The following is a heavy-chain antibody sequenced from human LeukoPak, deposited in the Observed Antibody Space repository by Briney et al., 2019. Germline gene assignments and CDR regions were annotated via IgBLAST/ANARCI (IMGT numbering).Heavy chain of an antibody. CDR2: ISAYNGNT. J-gene: IGHJ5*02. CDR3: ARVATMVRGVLYNWFDP. Sequence: ASVKVSCKASGYTFTSYAITWVRQAPGQGLEWMGWISAYNGNTNYAQNLQDRVTMTTDTSTSTAYMELRSLRSDDTAVYYCARVATMVRGVLYNWFDPWGQGTLVTVSS. D-gene: IGHD3-10*01. V-gene: IGHV1-18*01. CDR1: GYTFTSYA.